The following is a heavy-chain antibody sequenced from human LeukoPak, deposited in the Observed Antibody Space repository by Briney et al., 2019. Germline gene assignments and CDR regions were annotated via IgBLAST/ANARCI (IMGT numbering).Heavy chain of an antibody. CDR2: IYSGGST. J-gene: IGHJ4*02. Sequence: GGSLRLSCAASGLTVSSTYMSWVRQTPGKGLEWVSVIYSGGSTYYADSVKGRFTISRDDSKNTLYLQMNSLRAEDTAVYYCARDLLEWYFDYWGQGTLVTVSS. D-gene: IGHD3-3*01. CDR1: GLTVSSTY. CDR3: ARDLLEWYFDY. V-gene: IGHV3-66*01.